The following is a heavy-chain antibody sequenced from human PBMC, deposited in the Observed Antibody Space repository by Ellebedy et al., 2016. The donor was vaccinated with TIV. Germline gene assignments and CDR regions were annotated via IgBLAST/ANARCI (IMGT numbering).Heavy chain of an antibody. CDR3: ARARLGI. V-gene: IGHV3-30-3*01. CDR1: GFTFSSYS. Sequence: GESLKISCAASGFTFSSYSMHWVRQAPGKGLEWVAVITFDGSHKYYADSVKGRFTISRDNSKNTLHLEMNNLRPDDTAVYYCARARLGIWGQGTLVTVS. CDR2: ITFDGSHK. D-gene: IGHD7-27*01. J-gene: IGHJ4*02.